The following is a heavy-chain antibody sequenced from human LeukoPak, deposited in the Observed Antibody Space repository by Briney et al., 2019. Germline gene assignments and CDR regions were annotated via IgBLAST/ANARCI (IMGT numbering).Heavy chain of an antibody. J-gene: IGHJ4*02. CDR3: ARGGDRSFDY. CDR1: GGSISSGSYY. Sequence: SETLSLTCTVSGGSISSGSYYWRWIRQPAGKGLEWIGRIYTGGSTNYNPSLKSRVTISVDTSKNQFSLKLSSVTAADTAVYYCARGGDRSFDYWGQGTLVTVSS. V-gene: IGHV4-61*02. CDR2: IYTGGST. D-gene: IGHD3-10*01.